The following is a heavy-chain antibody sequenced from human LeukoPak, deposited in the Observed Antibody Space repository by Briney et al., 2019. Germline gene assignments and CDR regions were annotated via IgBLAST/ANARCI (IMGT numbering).Heavy chain of an antibody. CDR1: GYTFTSYY. J-gene: IGHJ4*02. CDR3: ATDLPAASLQ. V-gene: IGHV1-46*01. Sequence: ASVKVSCKASGYTFTSYYMHWVRQAPGQGLEWMGIINPSGGSTSYAQKFQGRVTMTEDTSTDTAYMELSSLRSEDTAVYYCATDLPAASLQWGQGTLVTVSS. CDR2: INPSGGST. D-gene: IGHD2-2*01.